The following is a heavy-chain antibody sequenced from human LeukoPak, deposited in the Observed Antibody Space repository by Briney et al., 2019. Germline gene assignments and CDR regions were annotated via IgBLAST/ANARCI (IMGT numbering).Heavy chain of an antibody. J-gene: IGHJ1*01. Sequence: GASVKVSCKASGYTFTGYFLHWVRRAPGQGFEWMGWINPNSGGTYYTQRFQGRVTMTRDTSISTAYMELSSLRSDDTAVYYCAKRRDYCSGGTCGFEYFQHWGQGTLVTVS. V-gene: IGHV1-2*02. D-gene: IGHD2-15*01. CDR3: AKRRDYCSGGTCGFEYFQH. CDR1: GYTFTGYF. CDR2: INPNSGGT.